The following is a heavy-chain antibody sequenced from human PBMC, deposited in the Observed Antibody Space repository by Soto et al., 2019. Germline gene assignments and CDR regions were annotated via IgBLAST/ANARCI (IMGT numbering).Heavy chain of an antibody. CDR3: AHRATTTSIDY. Sequence: QITLKESGPTLVKPTQTLTLTCTFSGFSLSTSGMVVGWIRQPPGKAPEWLAFIYWNDDKRYSPSLRSRLTITKDTAKNQVVRIMTNMDPGDTATYYCAHRATTTSIDYWGQGTLVTVSS. CDR2: IYWNDDK. CDR1: GFSLSTSGMV. J-gene: IGHJ4*02. V-gene: IGHV2-5*01. D-gene: IGHD5-12*01.